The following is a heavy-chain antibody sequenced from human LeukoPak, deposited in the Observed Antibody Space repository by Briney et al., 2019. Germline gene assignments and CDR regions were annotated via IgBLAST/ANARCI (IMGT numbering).Heavy chain of an antibody. J-gene: IGHJ6*03. CDR3: TRGFTIHMDV. D-gene: IGHD3-3*01. V-gene: IGHV3-49*04. CDR1: GFTFRDYT. CDR2: IRGEAFGETI. Sequence: GGSLRLSCTTSGFTFRDYTVSWVRQAPGKGLEWVGFIRGEAFGETIEYAASVRGRFTISRDDSKSTAYLQMNSLKTEDTAVYYCTRGFTIHMDVWGKGTTVTVSS.